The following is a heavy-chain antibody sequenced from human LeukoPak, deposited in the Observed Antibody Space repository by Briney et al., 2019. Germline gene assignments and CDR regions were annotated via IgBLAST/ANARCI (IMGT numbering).Heavy chain of an antibody. CDR2: INPNSGGT. V-gene: IGHV1-2*02. CDR3: ARDRGPYCGGDCYSGDWRPLGY. CDR1: GYTFTSYG. Sequence: ASVKVSCKASGYTFTSYGISWVRQAPGQGLEWMGWINPNSGGTNYAQKFQGRVTMTRDTSISTAYMELSRLRSDDTAVYYCARDRGPYCGGDCYSGDWRPLGYWGQGTLVTVSS. J-gene: IGHJ4*02. D-gene: IGHD2-21*01.